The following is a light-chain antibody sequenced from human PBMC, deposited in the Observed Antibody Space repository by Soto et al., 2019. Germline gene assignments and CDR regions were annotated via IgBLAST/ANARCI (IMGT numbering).Light chain of an antibody. CDR2: SAS. V-gene: IGKV3D-20*02. J-gene: IGKJ2*01. Sequence: EIVLTQSPGTLSLSPGERATLSCRASQSVSSSYLAWYQQKPGQAPRFLIYSASSRATGIPDRFSGSGSGTDFTLTISSLEPEDFAVYYCQQRSNWPHTFGPGTKVDIK. CDR3: QQRSNWPHT. CDR1: QSVSSSY.